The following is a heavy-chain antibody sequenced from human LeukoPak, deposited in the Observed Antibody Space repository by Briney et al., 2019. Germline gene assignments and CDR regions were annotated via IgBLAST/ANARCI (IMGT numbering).Heavy chain of an antibody. CDR2: ISAYNGNT. CDR1: GYTFTSYG. D-gene: IGHD3-22*01. Sequence: ASVKVSCKASGYTFTSYGISWVRQAPGQGLEWMGWISAYNGNTNYAQKLQGRVTMTTDTSTSTAYMELRSLRSDDTAVYYCARAAMIVVVIPSDPWGQGTLVTVSS. V-gene: IGHV1-18*01. J-gene: IGHJ5*02. CDR3: ARAAMIVVVIPSDP.